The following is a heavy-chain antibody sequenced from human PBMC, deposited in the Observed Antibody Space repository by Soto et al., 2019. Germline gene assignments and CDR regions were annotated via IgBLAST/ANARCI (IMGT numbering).Heavy chain of an antibody. V-gene: IGHV1-69*01. J-gene: IGHJ2*01. Sequence: QVQVVQSGAEVKKPGSSVKVSCKASGGTFSSYSTNWVRQAPGQGLEWMGGIIPIFGTSNYAKKFQGRVTLTAEESTSTAHMELSSLRNEDTAVYYCARPVQSRPGGWYIGLWGRGTLVTVSS. CDR2: IIPIFGTS. CDR3: ARPVQSRPGGWYIGL. D-gene: IGHD3-16*01. CDR1: GGTFSSYS.